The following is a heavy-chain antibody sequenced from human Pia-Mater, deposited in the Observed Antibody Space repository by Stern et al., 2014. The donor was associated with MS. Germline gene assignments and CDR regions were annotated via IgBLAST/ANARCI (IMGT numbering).Heavy chain of an antibody. CDR3: AKGDSPGTVTTYYFDY. J-gene: IGHJ4*02. CDR2: ISWNSGSI. CDR1: GFTFDDYA. D-gene: IGHD4-17*01. V-gene: IGHV3-9*01. Sequence: EVQLVESGGGLVQPGRSLRLSCAASGFTFDDYAMHWVRQAPGKGLEWVSGISWNSGSIGYADSVKGRFTISRDNAKNSLYLQMNSLRAEDTALYYCAKGDSPGTVTTYYFDYWGQGTLVTVSS.